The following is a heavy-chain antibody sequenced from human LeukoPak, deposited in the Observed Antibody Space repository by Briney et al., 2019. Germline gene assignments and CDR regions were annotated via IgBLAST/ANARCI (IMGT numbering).Heavy chain of an antibody. Sequence: GASVKVSCKASGYTFTAYYMHWVRQAPGQGLEWMGWIHPNSGGTNSAQNFQGRVTMTRDTSITTAYMELSRLKSDDTAVYYCARQFGSGWYFDYWGQGTLVTVSS. CDR3: ARQFGSGWYFDY. V-gene: IGHV1-2*02. CDR1: GYTFTAYY. J-gene: IGHJ4*02. D-gene: IGHD6-19*01. CDR2: IHPNSGGT.